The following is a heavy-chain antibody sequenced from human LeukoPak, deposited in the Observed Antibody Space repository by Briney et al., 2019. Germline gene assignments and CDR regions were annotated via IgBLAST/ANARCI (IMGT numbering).Heavy chain of an antibody. D-gene: IGHD3-3*01. Sequence: SETLSLTCTVSGDSINSVSYYWVWIRQPPGKGLEWIGSIYYSGSTYYNPSLKSRVTISVDTSKIQFSLRLSSVTAADTAVYYCARLGVFGVVSDSWGQGILVTVSS. CDR3: ARLGVFGVVSDS. CDR2: IYYSGST. CDR1: GDSINSVSYY. V-gene: IGHV4-39*01. J-gene: IGHJ4*02.